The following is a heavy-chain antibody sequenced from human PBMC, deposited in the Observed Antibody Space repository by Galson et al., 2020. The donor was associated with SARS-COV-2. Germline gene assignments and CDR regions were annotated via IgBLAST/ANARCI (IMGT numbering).Heavy chain of an antibody. CDR2: IYDSGST. D-gene: IGHD3-10*01. V-gene: IGHV4-59*01. CDR3: ARSRLYGSGTYYKDYYYYGMDV. J-gene: IGHJ6*02. Sequence: SETLSLTCTVSGGSISSYCWSWIRQSPGKGLEWIGYIYDSGSTNYNPSFKSRVTISVDTSKNQLFLKVNSVTAADTAVYYCARSRLYGSGTYYKDYYYYGMDVWGQGTTVTVSS. CDR1: GGSISSYC.